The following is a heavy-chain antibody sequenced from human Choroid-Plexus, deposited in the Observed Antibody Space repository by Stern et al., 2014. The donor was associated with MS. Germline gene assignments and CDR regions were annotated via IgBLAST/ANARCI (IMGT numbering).Heavy chain of an antibody. CDR1: GFPFGRCA. J-gene: IGHJ5*02. Sequence: VPLVESGGGVFQPGRPLRLSCVASGFPFGRCALHLVRQAPGQGLAWVPGVSYDGSNKYYADSVKGRFTISRDNSQNTLYMQMSSLRPEDTAVYYCAKDRQYLTYVFDHWGQGSLVTVSA. D-gene: IGHD2/OR15-2a*01. CDR2: VSYDGSNK. V-gene: IGHV3-30*18. CDR3: AKDRQYLTYVFDH.